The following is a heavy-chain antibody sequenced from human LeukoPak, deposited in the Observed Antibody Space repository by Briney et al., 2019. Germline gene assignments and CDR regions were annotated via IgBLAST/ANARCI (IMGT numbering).Heavy chain of an antibody. Sequence: GGSLRLSCVASGFIFRDYAMSWVRQAPAGGLEWVSSLRGDGETFYTDSVKGRFTLSRDHSRNTVYLQLSNLRVEDTAVYYCVKASWVSSADAVLWGQGTLVTVSP. V-gene: IGHV3-23*01. J-gene: IGHJ4*02. CDR3: VKASWVSSADAVL. CDR2: LRGDGET. D-gene: IGHD3-16*01. CDR1: GFIFRDYA.